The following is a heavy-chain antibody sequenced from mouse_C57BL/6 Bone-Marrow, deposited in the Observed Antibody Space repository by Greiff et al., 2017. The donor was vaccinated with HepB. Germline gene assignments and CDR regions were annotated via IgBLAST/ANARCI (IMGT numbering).Heavy chain of an antibody. J-gene: IGHJ3*01. D-gene: IGHD2-1*01. CDR3: ARALLFFAY. Sequence: EVQLQESGPGLVKPSQSLSLTCSVTGYSITSGYYWNWIRQFPGNKLEWMGYISYDGSNNYNPSLKNRISITRDTSKNQFFLKLNSVTTEDTATYYCARALLFFAYWGQGTLVTVSA. V-gene: IGHV3-6*01. CDR1: GYSITSGYY. CDR2: ISYDGSN.